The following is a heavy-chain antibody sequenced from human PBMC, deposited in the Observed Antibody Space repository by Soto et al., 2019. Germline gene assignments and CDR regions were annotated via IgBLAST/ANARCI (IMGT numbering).Heavy chain of an antibody. V-gene: IGHV1-69*02. D-gene: IGHD2-15*01. CDR3: AQVAPSYMDV. J-gene: IGHJ6*03. CDR1: GGTFSSYT. Sequence: QVQLVQSGAEVKKPGSSVKVSCKASGGTFSSYTISWVRQAPGQGLEWMGRIIPIVGIANYAQKFQGRVTITADKSTSTAYMELSSLRSEDTAVYYCAQVAPSYMDVWGKGTTVTVSS. CDR2: IIPIVGIA.